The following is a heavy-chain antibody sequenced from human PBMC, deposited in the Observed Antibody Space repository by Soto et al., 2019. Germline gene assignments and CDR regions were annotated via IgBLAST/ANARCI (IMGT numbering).Heavy chain of an antibody. CDR2: ITWNSDSI. V-gene: IGHV3-9*01. D-gene: IGHD1-1*01. Sequence: GGSLRLSCAASGFTFDDYAMHWVRQGPGKGLEWVSGITWNSDSIGYADSVKGRFTISRDNAKNPLYLQMNSLRAEDTALYFCAKDINWNYFYYMDVWGKGITVTVSS. CDR1: GFTFDDYA. J-gene: IGHJ6*03. CDR3: AKDINWNYFYYMDV.